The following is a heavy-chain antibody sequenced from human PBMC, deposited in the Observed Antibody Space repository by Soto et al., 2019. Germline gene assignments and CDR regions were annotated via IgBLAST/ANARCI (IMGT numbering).Heavy chain of an antibody. CDR2: INSDGGTK. Sequence: EVQLVESGGGLVQPGESLSLSCAASGFTLSSYWMNWVRQAPGKGLEWVANINSDGGTKRYVDSVKGRFTVSRDNAKSSLYLQMHSLRVEDTAGYYCLGWGVYGNFCGRGTQVTVS. V-gene: IGHV3-7*01. D-gene: IGHD4-17*01. CDR3: LGWGVYGNF. J-gene: IGHJ4*02. CDR1: GFTLSSYW.